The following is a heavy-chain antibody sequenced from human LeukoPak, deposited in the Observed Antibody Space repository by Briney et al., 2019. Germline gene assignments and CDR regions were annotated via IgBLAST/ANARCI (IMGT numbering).Heavy chain of an antibody. V-gene: IGHV3-7*01. D-gene: IGHD2-2*01. CDR2: IKQVGSEK. CDR1: GFTFSSYW. J-gene: IGHJ6*02. Sequence: PGGSLRLSCAASGFTFSSYWMSWVRQAPGKGLEWVANIKQVGSEKYYVDSVKGRFTISRDNAKNSLYLQMNSLRAEDTAVYYCARDDCSSTSCRPYYYYGMDVWGQGTTVTVSS. CDR3: ARDDCSSTSCRPYYYYGMDV.